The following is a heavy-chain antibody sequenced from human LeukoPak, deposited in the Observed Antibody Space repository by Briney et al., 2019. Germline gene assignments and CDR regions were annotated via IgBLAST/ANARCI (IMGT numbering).Heavy chain of an antibody. Sequence: GASVKVSCKASGYTFTDYYMHWVRQAPGQGLEWMGWINPNNGGTNYAQKFQGRVTMTRDTSISTACMGLSRLRSDDTAIYYCARSKYCSSTTCSARRTDYWGQGTLVTVSS. D-gene: IGHD2-2*01. CDR2: INPNNGGT. CDR3: ARSKYCSSTTCSARRTDY. CDR1: GYTFTDYY. J-gene: IGHJ4*02. V-gene: IGHV1-2*02.